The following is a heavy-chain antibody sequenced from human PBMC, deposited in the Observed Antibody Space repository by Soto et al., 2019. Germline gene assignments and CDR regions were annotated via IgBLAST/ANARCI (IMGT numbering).Heavy chain of an antibody. CDR3: AETRIRYFDWLFLDAFDI. CDR1: GGTFSSYA. V-gene: IGHV1-69*13. Sequence: SVKVSCKASGGTFSSYAISWVRQAPGQGLEWMGGIIPTFGTANYAQKFQGRVTITADESTSTAYMELSSLRSEDTAVYYCAETRIRYFDWLFLDAFDIWGQGTVVTVSS. J-gene: IGHJ3*02. D-gene: IGHD3-9*01. CDR2: IIPTFGTA.